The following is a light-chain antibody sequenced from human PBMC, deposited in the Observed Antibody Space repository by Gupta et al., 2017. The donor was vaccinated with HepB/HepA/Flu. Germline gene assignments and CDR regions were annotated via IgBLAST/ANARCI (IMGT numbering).Light chain of an antibody. CDR1: QSISSY. CDR2: AAS. Sequence: DLQMTQSPSSLSASVGDRVTITCRASQSISSYLNWYQQKPGKAPKLLIYAASSLQSGVPSRLSGSGSGTDFTRTISSLQPEDVATYYCQQSYSTPYTFGQGTKLEIK. V-gene: IGKV1-39*01. CDR3: QQSYSTPYT. J-gene: IGKJ2*01.